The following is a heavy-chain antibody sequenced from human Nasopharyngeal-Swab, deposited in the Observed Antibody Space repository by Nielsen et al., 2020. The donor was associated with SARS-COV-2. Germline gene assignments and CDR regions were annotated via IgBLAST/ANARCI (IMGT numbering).Heavy chain of an antibody. D-gene: IGHD3-9*01. J-gene: IGHJ4*02. CDR1: GGSFSGYY. CDR3: ARDPYYDILTGYSRHFDY. CDR2: INLSGST. Sequence: SETLSLTCAVYGGSFSGYYWSWISQPPGKGLEWIGEINLSGSTTYNPSLKSRVTISVDPSTNQFSLKLSSLTATDTVVYYCARDPYYDILTGYSRHFDYWGQGTLVTVSS. V-gene: IGHV4-34*01.